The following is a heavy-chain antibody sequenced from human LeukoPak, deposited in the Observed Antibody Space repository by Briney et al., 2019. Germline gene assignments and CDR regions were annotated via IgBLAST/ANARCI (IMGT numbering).Heavy chain of an antibody. CDR3: ARVPRGIVVGAYFDY. J-gene: IGHJ4*02. Sequence: PGGSLRLSCAASGFSFDAYYALGPPGSREGTGISAISSNGGSTYYANSVRGRFTISRDNSKNTLFVQMGSLRAEDMAVYYCARVPRGIVVGAYFDYWGQRTLVTVSS. CDR1: GFSFDAY. CDR2: ISSNGGST. D-gene: IGHD2-21*01. V-gene: IGHV3-64*01.